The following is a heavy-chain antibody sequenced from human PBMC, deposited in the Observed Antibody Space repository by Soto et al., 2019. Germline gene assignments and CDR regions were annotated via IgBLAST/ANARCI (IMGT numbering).Heavy chain of an antibody. CDR3: ARARLRAVYAFDI. J-gene: IGHJ3*02. CDR2: IYYSGST. Sequence: QVQLQESDAGLVKASQTLSLTCTVSGGSVSSGAYYWTWIRQRPGKGLEWMGYIYYSGSTYYSPSLKSRLSISLDTTKNQFCLRVSSVTAAGTAMYYCARARLRAVYAFDIWGQGTMVTVSS. D-gene: IGHD5-12*01. CDR1: GGSVSSGAYY. V-gene: IGHV4-31*03.